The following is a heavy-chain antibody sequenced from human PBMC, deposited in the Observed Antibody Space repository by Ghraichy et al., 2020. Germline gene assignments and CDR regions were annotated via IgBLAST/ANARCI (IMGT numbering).Heavy chain of an antibody. D-gene: IGHD5-24*01. CDR2: IGTAGDT. CDR1: GFTFSSYD. Sequence: GGSLRLSCAASGFTFSSYDMHWVRQATGKGLEWVSAIGTAGDTYYPGSVKGRFTISRENAKNSLYLQMNSLRAGDTAVYYCARALRDGYNDFYYYGMDVWGQGTTVTVSS. CDR3: ARALRDGYNDFYYYGMDV. V-gene: IGHV3-13*01. J-gene: IGHJ6*02.